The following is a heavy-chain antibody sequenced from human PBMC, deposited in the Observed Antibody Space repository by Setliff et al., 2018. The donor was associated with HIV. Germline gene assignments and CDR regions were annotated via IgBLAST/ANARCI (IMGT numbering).Heavy chain of an antibody. CDR1: GFTLSDHW. CDR3: VKWNYPNS. V-gene: IGHV3-74*01. D-gene: IGHD1-7*01. CDR2: TNNDGSIT. J-gene: IGHJ4*02. Sequence: HGGSLRLSCAASGFTLSDHWMHWVRQVPGKGLVWVSRTNNDGSITNYADFVKGRFTMSRDSAKNTLYLQMNSLRVEDTAVYYCVKWNYPNSWGQGTLVTVSS.